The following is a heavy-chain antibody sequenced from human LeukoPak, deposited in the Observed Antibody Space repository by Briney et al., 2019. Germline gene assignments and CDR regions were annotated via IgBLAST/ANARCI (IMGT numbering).Heavy chain of an antibody. V-gene: IGHV3-23*01. D-gene: IGHD4-17*01. CDR2: ISGNGGRT. CDR1: GFTFSLYT. CDR3: AKDQEVGVTTYYFDY. Sequence: PGGSLRLSCAASGFTFSLYTMSWVRQAPGKGLEWVSGISGNGGRTYYADSVKGRFTISRDNSKNTLNLRLNSLSAEDTALYYCAKDQEVGVTTYYFDYWGQGTLVTVSS. J-gene: IGHJ4*02.